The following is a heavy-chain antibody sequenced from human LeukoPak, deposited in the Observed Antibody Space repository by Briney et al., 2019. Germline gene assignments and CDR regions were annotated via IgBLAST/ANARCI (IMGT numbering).Heavy chain of an antibody. CDR3: ATSGYSYGWYYFDF. J-gene: IGHJ4*02. Sequence: PGGSLRLSCAASGFTLNNYWMHWVRQAPGMGLVWVSHINSDGNTTRYADSVMGRFTISRDNAKNTLYLQMNSLRAEDTAVYYCATSGYSYGWYYFDFWGQGTLVTVSS. CDR2: INSDGNTT. V-gene: IGHV3-74*01. CDR1: GFTLNNYW. D-gene: IGHD5-18*01.